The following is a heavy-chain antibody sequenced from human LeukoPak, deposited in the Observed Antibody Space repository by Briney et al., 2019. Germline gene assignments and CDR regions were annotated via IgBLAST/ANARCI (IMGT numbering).Heavy chain of an antibody. CDR1: GGSISGYF. CDR2: IYSSGSI. D-gene: IGHD5-12*01. J-gene: IGHJ4*02. Sequence: PSETLSLTCTVSGGSISGYFWSWIRQPAGKGLEWIGRIYSSGSINYNPSLKSRVTMSLDTSKNHLSLNLSSVTAADTAVYYCAREPTSGREPTSGRPLDYWGQGTLVTVSS. CDR3: AREPTSGREPTSGRPLDY. V-gene: IGHV4-4*07.